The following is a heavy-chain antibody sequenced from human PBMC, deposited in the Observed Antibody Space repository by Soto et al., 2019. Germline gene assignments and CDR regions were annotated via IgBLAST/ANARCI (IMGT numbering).Heavy chain of an antibody. CDR3: ARDPRQSGGSRWYGWFDP. CDR1: GFTVSSNY. D-gene: IGHD6-13*01. Sequence: GGSLRLSCAASGFTVSSNYMSWVRQAPGKGLGWVSVIYSGGSTYYADSVKGRFTISRDNSKNTLYLQMNSLRAEDTAVYFCARDPRQSGGSRWYGWFDPWGQGTPVTV. CDR2: IYSGGST. V-gene: IGHV3-66*01. J-gene: IGHJ5*02.